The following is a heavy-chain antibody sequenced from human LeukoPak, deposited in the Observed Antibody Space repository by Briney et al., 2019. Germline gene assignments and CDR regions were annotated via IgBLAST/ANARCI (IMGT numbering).Heavy chain of an antibody. Sequence: GGTLRLSCTASGFTFSTYGMHWVRQAPGKGLEWTAVISSDGSNNYYAPPAKGRFTISRDNSKKTLYLQMNSLRAEDTAVYYCAKDHTTMGLSGYWGQGTLVTVSS. CDR1: GFTFSTYG. CDR2: ISSDGSNN. J-gene: IGHJ4*02. CDR3: AKDHTTMGLSGY. D-gene: IGHD3-16*02. V-gene: IGHV3-30*18.